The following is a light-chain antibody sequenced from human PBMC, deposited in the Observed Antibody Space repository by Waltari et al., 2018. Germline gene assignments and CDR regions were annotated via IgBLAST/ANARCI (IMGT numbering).Light chain of an antibody. Sequence: DIQMTHSPSPLSASVGDGVTITCRASQSIRSYLNWYQQKPGKAPKLLIYAASSWQSGVPARFSGSGSGTDFTLTISSLQPEDFAIYYCQQSYSTPPTFGQGTKVEIK. V-gene: IGKV1-39*01. J-gene: IGKJ1*01. CDR2: AAS. CDR1: QSIRSY. CDR3: QQSYSTPPT.